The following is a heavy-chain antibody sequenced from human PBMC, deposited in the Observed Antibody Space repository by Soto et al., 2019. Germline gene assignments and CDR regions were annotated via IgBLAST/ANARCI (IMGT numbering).Heavy chain of an antibody. CDR3: TTDTTIIVLWWFDH. J-gene: IGHJ5*02. CDR1: GFTFSNAW. CDR2: IKSKTDGGTT. Sequence: GGSLRLSCAASGFTFSNAWMSWVRQAPGKGLEWVGRIKSKTDGGTTDYAAPVKGRFTISRDDSKNTLYLQMNSLKTEDTAVYHCTTDTTIIVLWWFDHWGQGTLVTVSS. V-gene: IGHV3-15*01. D-gene: IGHD3-22*01.